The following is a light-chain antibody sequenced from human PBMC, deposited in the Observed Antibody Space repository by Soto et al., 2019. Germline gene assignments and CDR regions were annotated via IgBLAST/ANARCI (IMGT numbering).Light chain of an antibody. CDR2: DDD. CDR1: GGSIANNY. Sequence: QAVSESPGKTVTISCTRSGGSIANNYVQWYRQRPGRSPTTVIYDDDQRPSEVPDRFSGSIDSSSNSASLTISGLKTEDEATYYCQSFDSSDQVFGGGTKLTVL. J-gene: IGLJ3*02. CDR3: QSFDSSDQV. V-gene: IGLV6-57*01.